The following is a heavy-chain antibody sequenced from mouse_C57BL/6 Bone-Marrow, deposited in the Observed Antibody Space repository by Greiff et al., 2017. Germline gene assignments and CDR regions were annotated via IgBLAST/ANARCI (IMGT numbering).Heavy chain of an antibody. V-gene: IGHV14-4*01. CDR3: TTTYYDGRYYYAMDY. CDR1: GFNIKDDY. J-gene: IGHJ4*01. Sequence: VQLQQSGAELVRPGASVKLSCTASGFNIKDDYMHWVKQRPEQGLEWIGWIDPENGDTEYASKFPGKATITADTSSNTAYLQLSSLTSEDTAVYYCTTTYYDGRYYYAMDYWCQGTSVTVSS. CDR2: IDPENGDT. D-gene: IGHD1-1*01.